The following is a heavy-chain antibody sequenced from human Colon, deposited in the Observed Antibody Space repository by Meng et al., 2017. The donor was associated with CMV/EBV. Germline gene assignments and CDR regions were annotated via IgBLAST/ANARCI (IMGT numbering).Heavy chain of an antibody. CDR1: GFAFSESG. D-gene: IGHD3-16*01. CDR3: AKDLSKFASLPMDF. V-gene: IGHV3-9*01. Sequence: SLKISCVASGFAFSESGMHWIRQAPGKGLEWVAGITWTSGSTGYADSVRGRFTISRDNAKNSLYLQMNSLRLEDTALYYCAKDLSKFASLPMDFWGQGTPVTSPQ. CDR2: ITWTSGST. J-gene: IGHJ4*02.